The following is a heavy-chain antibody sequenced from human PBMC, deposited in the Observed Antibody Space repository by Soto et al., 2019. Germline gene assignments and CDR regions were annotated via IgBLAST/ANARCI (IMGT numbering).Heavy chain of an antibody. CDR1: GGSINSGGYY. CDR2: IYYSGST. J-gene: IGHJ5*02. D-gene: IGHD2-21*01. Sequence: QVQLQESGPGLVKPSQTLSLTCTVSGGSINSGGYYWSWIRQHPGKGLEWIGYIYYSGSTNYNPSLQSRVTIPGDTSQNQFSLELRSVTAADTVVYYCARSDFPWGQRSQVTVSS. CDR3: ARSDFP. V-gene: IGHV4-31*03.